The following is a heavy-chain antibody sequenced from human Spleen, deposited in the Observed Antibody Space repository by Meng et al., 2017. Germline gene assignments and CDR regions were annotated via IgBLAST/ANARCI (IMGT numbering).Heavy chain of an antibody. CDR1: GFTFSSYE. CDR2: ISSSGSTI. J-gene: IGHJ4*02. D-gene: IGHD3-10*01. Sequence: LSLTCAASGFTFSSYEMNWVRQAPGKGLEWVSYISSSGSTIYYADSVKGRFTISRDNSKNTVHLQMNSLRTEDTAVYYCASRDSLDSWGQGTLVTVSS. CDR3: ASRDSLDS. V-gene: IGHV3-48*03.